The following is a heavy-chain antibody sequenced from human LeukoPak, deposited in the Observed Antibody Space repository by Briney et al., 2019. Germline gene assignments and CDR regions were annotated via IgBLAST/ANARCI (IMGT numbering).Heavy chain of an antibody. V-gene: IGHV4-59*08. CDR3: ARHDYGDYSTLDY. CDR2: MYYSGST. J-gene: IGHJ4*02. Sequence: SETLSLTCTVSGGSISSFYWSWFRQPPGKGLEWIGYMYYSGSTYYNPSLKSRVSLSVDTSKNQFSLKLSSVTAADTAVYYCARHDYGDYSTLDYWGQGTLVTVSS. D-gene: IGHD4-17*01. CDR1: GGSISSFY.